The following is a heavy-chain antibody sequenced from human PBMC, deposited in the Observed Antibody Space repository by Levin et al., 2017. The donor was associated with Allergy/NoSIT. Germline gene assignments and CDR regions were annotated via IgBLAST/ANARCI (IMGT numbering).Heavy chain of an antibody. Sequence: SETLCLTCKVSGGSISSGSYYWSWIRQAAAMGLEWIGRIYSSGSANYNPSLKSLVTLSVDTSKNQFPLKLSSVTAADTAVYYCARAEVGSEHWGQGTLVTVSS. D-gene: IGHD3-10*01. V-gene: IGHV4-61*02. J-gene: IGHJ4*02. CDR3: ARAEVGSEH. CDR1: GGSISSGSYY. CDR2: IYSSGSA.